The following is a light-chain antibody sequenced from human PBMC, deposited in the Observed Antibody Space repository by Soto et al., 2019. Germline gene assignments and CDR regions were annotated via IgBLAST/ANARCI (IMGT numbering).Light chain of an antibody. V-gene: IGKV3-20*01. CDR2: IAS. CDR3: QQYGSSPIT. Sequence: EIVLTQSPGTLSLSLGDRATLSCRASQTVNSNYLAWYQQKPGQAPRPLIFIASNRATGIPDRFSGSGSGTDFTLTITRLEPEDFAVYFCQQYGSSPITFGQGTRLDIK. CDR1: QTVNSNY. J-gene: IGKJ5*01.